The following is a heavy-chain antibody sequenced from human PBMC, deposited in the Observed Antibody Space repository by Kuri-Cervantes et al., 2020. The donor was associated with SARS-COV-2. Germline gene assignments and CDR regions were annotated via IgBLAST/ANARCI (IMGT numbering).Heavy chain of an antibody. Sequence: SETLSLTCTVSGGSISSYYWTWVRQPPGKGLEFIGYIYSNGNGYNPSLESRVTMSLDTSRNQFSLRLTSVTPADTAVYYCARATSFTSIYYYFDSWGQGNLVTVSS. V-gene: IGHV4-59*01. CDR1: GGSISSYY. J-gene: IGHJ4*02. CDR3: ARATSFTSIYYYFDS. CDR2: IYSNGN. D-gene: IGHD2-2*01.